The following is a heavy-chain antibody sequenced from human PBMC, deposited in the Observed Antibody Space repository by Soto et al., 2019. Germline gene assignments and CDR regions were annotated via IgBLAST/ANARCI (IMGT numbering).Heavy chain of an antibody. V-gene: IGHV3-30*18. J-gene: IGHJ5*02. Sequence: QVQLVESGGGVVQPGRSLRLSCAASGFTFSSYGMHWVRQAPGKGLEWVAVISYDGSNKYYADSVKGRFTISRDNSKNTLYLQMNSLRAEDTAVYYCAKDVKRYYSGHQFNWFEPWGQGTLVTVSS. CDR2: ISYDGSNK. CDR1: GFTFSSYG. D-gene: IGHD2-15*01. CDR3: AKDVKRYYSGHQFNWFEP.